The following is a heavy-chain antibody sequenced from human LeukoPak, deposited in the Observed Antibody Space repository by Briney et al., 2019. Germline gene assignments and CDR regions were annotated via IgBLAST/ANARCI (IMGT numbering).Heavy chain of an antibody. CDR2: IYPSDSDT. V-gene: IGHV5-51*01. CDR3: ARTGDERLTIDY. D-gene: IGHD3-3*01. J-gene: IGHJ4*02. Sequence: GESLKISCKASGYSFTNYWIGWVRPMPGKGLEWMGIIYPSDSDTRYSPSFQGQVTISADRSISTAYLQWSSLKASDTAMYYCARTGDERLTIDYWGQGTLVTVSS. CDR1: GYSFTNYW.